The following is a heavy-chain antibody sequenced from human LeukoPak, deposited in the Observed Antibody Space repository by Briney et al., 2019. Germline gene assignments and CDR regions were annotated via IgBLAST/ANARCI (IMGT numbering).Heavy chain of an antibody. CDR2: MSGSGGST. Sequence: GGSLRLSCAASGFTFNNYAMSWVRQAPGKGLEWVSGMSGSGGSTYYADSVKGRFTISRDNSKNTLYLQMNSLRAEDTAVYYCAKDGYSSSWVNFLDYWGQGTLVTVSS. CDR3: AKDGYSSSWVNFLDY. D-gene: IGHD6-13*01. CDR1: GFTFNNYA. V-gene: IGHV3-23*01. J-gene: IGHJ4*02.